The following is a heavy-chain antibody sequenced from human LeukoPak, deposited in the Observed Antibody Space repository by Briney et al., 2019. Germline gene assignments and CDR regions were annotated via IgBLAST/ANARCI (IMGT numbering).Heavy chain of an antibody. CDR3: ATDRNSGKYYDY. CDR2: IWYDGSNK. CDR1: GLTFRNYG. D-gene: IGHD1-26*01. Sequence: GGSLRLSCAASGLTFRNYGMHWVRQAPGKGLEWVADIWYDGSNKYYADSVKGRFTISRDNSKDTLYLQTNSLRAEDTAVYYCATDRNSGKYYDYWGQGTLVSVSS. J-gene: IGHJ4*02. V-gene: IGHV3-33*01.